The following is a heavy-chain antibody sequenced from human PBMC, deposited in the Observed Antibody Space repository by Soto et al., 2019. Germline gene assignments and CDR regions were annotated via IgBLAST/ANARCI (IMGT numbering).Heavy chain of an antibody. CDR3: ARPGKGFYYYYYMDV. CDR2: IYYSGST. Sequence: PSETLSLTCTVSGGSISSSSYYWGWIRQPPGKGLEWIGTIYYSGSTYYNPSLKSRVTISVDTSKNQFSLKLSSVTAADTAVCYCARPGKGFYYYYYMDVWGKGTTVTVSS. CDR1: GGSISSSSYY. J-gene: IGHJ6*03. V-gene: IGHV4-39*01. D-gene: IGHD1-26*01.